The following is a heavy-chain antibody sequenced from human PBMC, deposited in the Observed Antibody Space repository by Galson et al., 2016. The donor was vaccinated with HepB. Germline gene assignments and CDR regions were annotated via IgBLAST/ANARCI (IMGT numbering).Heavy chain of an antibody. CDR2: ISAVNGNT. CDR3: ARYRAATAYSDY. V-gene: IGHV1-18*01. Sequence: SVKVSCKASGYTLTGYGISWVRQAPGQGLEWMGWISAVNGNTRYAQRFQDRVTMTIDTSTSTAFMEPRSLRSDDTAVYYCARYRAATAYSDYWGQGTLVTVSS. J-gene: IGHJ4*02. D-gene: IGHD6-25*01. CDR1: GYTLTGYG.